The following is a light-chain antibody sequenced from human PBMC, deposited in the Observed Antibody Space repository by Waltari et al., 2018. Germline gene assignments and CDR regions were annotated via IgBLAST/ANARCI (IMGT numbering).Light chain of an antibody. CDR3: QVWDDSNNSGV. Sequence: SYVLTQTPSVSLAPGQTAIITCGGDNIESKRGHWYQLQPGQAPVLVMFYDSDRPPGIPDRFSGSNSGNTATLTISRVEDDDEADYFCQVWDDSNNSGVFGGGTKLTVL. J-gene: IGLJ2*01. CDR1: NIESKR. CDR2: YDS. V-gene: IGLV3-21*04.